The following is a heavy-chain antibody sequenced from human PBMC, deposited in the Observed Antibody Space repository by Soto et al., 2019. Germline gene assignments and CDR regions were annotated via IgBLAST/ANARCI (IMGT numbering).Heavy chain of an antibody. CDR2: IYYGGST. J-gene: IGHJ4*02. CDR1: GGSISSGGYY. Sequence: SETLSLTCTVSGGSISSGGYYWSWIRQHPGKGLEWIGYIYYGGSTYYNPSLKSRVTISVDTSKNQFSLKLSSVTAADTAVYYCARSCSSTSCYPKYYFDYWGQGTLVTVSS. V-gene: IGHV4-31*03. CDR3: ARSCSSTSCYPKYYFDY. D-gene: IGHD2-2*01.